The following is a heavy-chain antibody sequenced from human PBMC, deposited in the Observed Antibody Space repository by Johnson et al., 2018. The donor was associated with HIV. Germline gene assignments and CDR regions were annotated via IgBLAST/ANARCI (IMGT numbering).Heavy chain of an antibody. D-gene: IGHD2/OR15-2a*01. J-gene: IGHJ3*02. Sequence: QVQLVESGGGVVRPGGSLRLSCAASGFTFSSYGMHWVRQVPGNGLEWVTFIQYDGTNKYYADSVKGRFTISRDNSKNTLYLQMYSLRAEDTAVYYCAKDLSYPKTRAFDIWGQGTMVTVSS. CDR2: IQYDGTNK. CDR1: GFTFSSYG. V-gene: IGHV3-30*02. CDR3: AKDLSYPKTRAFDI.